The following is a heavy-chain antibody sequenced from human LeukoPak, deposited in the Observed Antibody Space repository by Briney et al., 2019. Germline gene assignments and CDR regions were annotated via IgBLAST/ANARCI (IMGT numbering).Heavy chain of an antibody. CDR2: IYYSGST. CDR3: ARASEAPVHPFDY. Sequence: PSETLSLTCAVYGGSISSYYWSWIRQPPGKGLEWIGYIYYSGSTNYNPSLKSRVTISVDTSKNQFSLKLSSVTAADTAVYYCARASEAPVHPFDYWGQGTLVTVSS. CDR1: GGSISSYY. V-gene: IGHV4-59*01. D-gene: IGHD1-1*01. J-gene: IGHJ4*02.